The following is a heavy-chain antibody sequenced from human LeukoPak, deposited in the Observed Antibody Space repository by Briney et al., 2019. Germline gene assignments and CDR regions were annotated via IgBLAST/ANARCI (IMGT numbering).Heavy chain of an antibody. J-gene: IGHJ5*02. CDR2: TYYSGST. CDR3: ARPYYYDSRIDP. Sequence: SETLSLTCTVSGGSISSGDFYWSWIPPPPGKGLEGIGYTYYSGSTYYNPPLKSRATISVDTYKNQFSLKLTSVTSADTAVYYCARPYYYDSRIDPWGQGTLVSVSS. D-gene: IGHD3-22*01. V-gene: IGHV4-30-4*01. CDR1: GGSISSGDFY.